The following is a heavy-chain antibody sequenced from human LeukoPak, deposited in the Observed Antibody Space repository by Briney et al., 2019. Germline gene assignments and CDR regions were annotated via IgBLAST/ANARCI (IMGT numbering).Heavy chain of an antibody. CDR3: ARGNVDTAMVDY. CDR1: GGSISGYY. CDR2: LDYSGST. Sequence: SETLSLTCTVSGGSISGYYWSWIRQPPGKGLEWIGYLDYSGSTNYNPSLKSRVTISVDTSKNQFSLKLSSVTAADTAVYYCARGNVDTAMVDYWGQGTLVTVSS. J-gene: IGHJ4*02. V-gene: IGHV4-59*01. D-gene: IGHD5-18*01.